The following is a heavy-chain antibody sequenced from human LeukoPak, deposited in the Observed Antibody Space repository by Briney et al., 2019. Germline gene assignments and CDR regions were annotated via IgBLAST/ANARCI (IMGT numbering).Heavy chain of an antibody. J-gene: IGHJ4*02. CDR1: GFTFDDYA. D-gene: IGHD1-26*01. CDR3: AKDRAVVGAPTDFDY. V-gene: IGHV3-9*01. Sequence: GGSLRLSCAASGFTFDDYAMHWVRQAPGKGLEWVSGISWNSGSIGYADSVKGRFTISRDNAKNSLYLQMNSLRAEDTALYYGAKDRAVVGAPTDFDYWGQGTLVTVSS. CDR2: ISWNSGSI.